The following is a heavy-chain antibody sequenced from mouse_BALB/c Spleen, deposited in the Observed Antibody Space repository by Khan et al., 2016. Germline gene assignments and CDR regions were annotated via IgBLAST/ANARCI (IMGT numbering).Heavy chain of an antibody. CDR2: INGNSGST. J-gene: IGHJ4*01. V-gene: IGHV5-6-3*01. CDR3: AGEDYYGSGDAMDY. Sequence: EVELVESGGGLVQPGGSLKLSCAASGFTFSTYGMSWVRQTPDKRLELVAIINGNSGSTYYPDSVKGRFTISRDNSKNTLYLQMSSLKSEDTAMYYCAGEDYYGSGDAMDYWGQGTSVTVSS. CDR1: GFTFSTYG. D-gene: IGHD1-1*01.